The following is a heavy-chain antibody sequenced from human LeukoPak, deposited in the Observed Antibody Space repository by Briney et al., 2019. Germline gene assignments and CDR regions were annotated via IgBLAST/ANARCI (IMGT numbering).Heavy chain of an antibody. V-gene: IGHV4-34*01. CDR2: INQSGST. Sequence: PSETLSLTCAVYGGPFSGYYWSWIRQSPGKGLEWIGEINQSGSTTYKPSLKGRVTISVDTSKTQFSLKLSSVTAADTAVYYCARGSVPYSSSWYHFDYWGQGTLVIVSS. CDR1: GGPFSGYY. D-gene: IGHD6-13*01. CDR3: ARGSVPYSSSWYHFDY. J-gene: IGHJ4*02.